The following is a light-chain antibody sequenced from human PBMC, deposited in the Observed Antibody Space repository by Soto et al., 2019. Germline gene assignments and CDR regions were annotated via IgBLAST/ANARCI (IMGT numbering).Light chain of an antibody. Sequence: ETVLTQSPGTVSLSPGERATLSCRTSQSVNSNYLAWFQQKPGQAPRLLIYGAFNRATGIPDRFSGSGSGTDFTLTISGLEPEDSAVYYCQRYDGSPRTFGQGTKLEIK. J-gene: IGKJ2*01. V-gene: IGKV3-20*01. CDR1: QSVNSNY. CDR2: GAF. CDR3: QRYDGSPRT.